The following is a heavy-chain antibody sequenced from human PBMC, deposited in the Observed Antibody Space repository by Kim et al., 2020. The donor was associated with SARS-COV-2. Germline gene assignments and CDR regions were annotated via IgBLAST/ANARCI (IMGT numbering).Heavy chain of an antibody. CDR1: GYTLTELS. V-gene: IGHV1-24*01. J-gene: IGHJ6*02. CDR2: FDPEDGET. D-gene: IGHD5-18*01. Sequence: ASVKVSCKVSGYTLTELSMHWVRQAPGKGLEWMGGFDPEDGETIYAQKFQGRVTMTEDTSTDTAYMELSSLRSEDTAVYYCATGLNTKYTAIHYYYGMDVWGQGTTVTVSS. CDR3: ATGLNTKYTAIHYYYGMDV.